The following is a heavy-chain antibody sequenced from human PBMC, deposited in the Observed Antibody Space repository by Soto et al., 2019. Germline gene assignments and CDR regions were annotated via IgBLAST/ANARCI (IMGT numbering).Heavy chain of an antibody. V-gene: IGHV1-18*01. CDR1: GYTFTSYG. CDR3: ARDRVVVAATPPNYYMDV. J-gene: IGHJ6*03. Sequence: ASVKVSCKASGYTFTSYGISWVRQAPGQGLERMGWISAYNGNTNYAQKLQGRVTMTTDTSTSTAYMELRSLRSDDTAVYYCARDRVVVAATPPNYYMDVWGKGTTVTVSS. D-gene: IGHD2-15*01. CDR2: ISAYNGNT.